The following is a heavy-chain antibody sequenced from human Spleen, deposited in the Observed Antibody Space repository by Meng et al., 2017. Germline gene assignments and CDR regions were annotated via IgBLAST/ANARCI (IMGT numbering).Heavy chain of an antibody. CDR1: GYTFTAYW. D-gene: IGHD6-13*01. Sequence: VQPVQSRPEVKKPGSSVKLSCKPAGYTFTAYWIHWLRQAPGQGLEWMGRIDPNNDHTQYAQNFQGRVTMTSDTSISTVYMELNGLRSDDTAVYYCARDEDISAAGKLFGDYWGQGTLVTVSS. V-gene: IGHV1-2*06. CDR3: ARDEDISAAGKLFGDY. CDR2: IDPNNDHT. J-gene: IGHJ4*02.